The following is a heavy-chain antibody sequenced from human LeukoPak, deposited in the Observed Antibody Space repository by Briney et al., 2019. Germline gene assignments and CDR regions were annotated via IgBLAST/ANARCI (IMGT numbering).Heavy chain of an antibody. J-gene: IGHJ3*02. CDR3: TILGAYCGGDCYSSFSDAFDI. V-gene: IGHV3-73*01. Sequence: GGSLRLSCAASGFTFSGSAMHWVRQASGKGLEWVGRIRSKANSYATAYAASVKGRFTISRDDSKSTAYLQMNSLKTEDTALYYCTILGAYCGGDCYSSFSDAFDIWGQGTMVTVSS. CDR2: IRSKANSYAT. D-gene: IGHD2-21*02. CDR1: GFTFSGSA.